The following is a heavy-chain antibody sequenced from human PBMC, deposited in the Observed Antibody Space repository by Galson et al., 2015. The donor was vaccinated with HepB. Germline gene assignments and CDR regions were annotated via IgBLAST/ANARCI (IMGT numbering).Heavy chain of an antibody. V-gene: IGHV3-23*01. CDR1: GFTFSTYA. D-gene: IGHD7-27*01. CDR2: IGGDTAKI. Sequence: SLRLSCAASGFTFSTYAMNWVRQAPGKGLEWVSVIGGDTAKIFHADSVKGRFTISRDNSMNTVYLQMDSLRAEDTAVYYCAKGGNWDSRYFDYWGQGSLVTVSS. J-gene: IGHJ4*02. CDR3: AKGGNWDSRYFDY.